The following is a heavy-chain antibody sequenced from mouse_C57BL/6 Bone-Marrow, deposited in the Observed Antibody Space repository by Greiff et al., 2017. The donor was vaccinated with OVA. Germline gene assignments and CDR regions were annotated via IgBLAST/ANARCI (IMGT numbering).Heavy chain of an antibody. D-gene: IGHD2-2*01. CDR2: IWGDGST. CDR1: GFSLTSYG. Sequence: QVSMREAVAGLVAPSQSLSITCTVSGFSLTSYGVSWVRQPPGKGLEWLGVIWGDGSTNYHSALISRLSISKDNSKSQVFLKLNSLQTDDTATYYCAKAFYGYADMDYWGQGTSVTVSS. CDR3: AKAFYGYADMDY. J-gene: IGHJ4*01. V-gene: IGHV2-3*01.